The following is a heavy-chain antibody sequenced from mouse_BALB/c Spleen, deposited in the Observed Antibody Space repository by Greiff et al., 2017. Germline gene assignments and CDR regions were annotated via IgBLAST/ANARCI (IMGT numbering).Heavy chain of an antibody. CDR2: ISYDGSN. V-gene: IGHV3-6*02. CDR3: ARGIYYGSSYEHYLDY. Sequence: EVKLMESGPGIVKPSQSLSLTCSVTGYSITSGYYWNWIRQFPGNKLEWMGYISYDGSNNYNPSLKNRISITRDTSKNQFFLKLNSVTTEDTATYYCARGIYYGSSYEHYLDYWGQGTTLTDSS. D-gene: IGHD1-1*01. J-gene: IGHJ2*01. CDR1: GYSITSGYY.